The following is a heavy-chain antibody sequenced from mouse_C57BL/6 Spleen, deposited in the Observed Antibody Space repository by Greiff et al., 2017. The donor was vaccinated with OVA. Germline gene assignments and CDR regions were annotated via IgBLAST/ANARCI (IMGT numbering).Heavy chain of an antibody. J-gene: IGHJ2*01. CDR1: GFTFSSYG. Sequence: EVKLMESGGDLVKPGGSGRGAWSASGFTFSSYGTSPVLQPPDKRHAVFSTISSGGSYTYYPDSVKGRFTISRDNAKNTLYLQMSSLKSEDTAMYYCARGAYYSNSASYYFDYWGQGTTLTVSS. CDR3: ARGAYYSNSASYYFDY. V-gene: IGHV5-6*01. D-gene: IGHD2-5*01. CDR2: ISSGGSYT.